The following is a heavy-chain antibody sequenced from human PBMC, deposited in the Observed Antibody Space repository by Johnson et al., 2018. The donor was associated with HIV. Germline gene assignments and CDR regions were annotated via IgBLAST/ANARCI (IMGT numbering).Heavy chain of an antibody. CDR3: ARKARGQGAFDI. CDR1: GFTFSSYA. J-gene: IGHJ3*02. V-gene: IGHV3-30-3*01. CDR2: ISYDGSNK. Sequence: VQLLESGGGVVRPGGSMRLSCAASGFTFSSYAMHWVRQAPGKGLEWVAVISYDGSNKYYADSVKGRFTISRDNSKNTLYLQMNSLRAEDTAVYYCARKARGQGAFDIWGQGTMVTVSS. D-gene: IGHD3-10*01.